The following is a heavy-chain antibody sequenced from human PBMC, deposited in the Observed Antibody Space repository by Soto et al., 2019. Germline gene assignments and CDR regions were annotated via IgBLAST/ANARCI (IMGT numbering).Heavy chain of an antibody. CDR3: ARGRGYSYGLDP. CDR1: GDSIISINNY. J-gene: IGHJ5*02. Sequence: SETLSLTCTVSGDSIISINNYWSWIREPPGEGLEWIGFISYSGTTSYSPSLKSRVAISLDTSKNQFSLSLNFVTAADTAVYYCARGRGYSYGLDPWGQGSLVTVSS. D-gene: IGHD5-18*01. CDR2: ISYSGTT. V-gene: IGHV4-30-4*01.